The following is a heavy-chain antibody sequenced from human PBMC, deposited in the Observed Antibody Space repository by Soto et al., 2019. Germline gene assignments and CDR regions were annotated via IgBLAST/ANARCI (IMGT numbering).Heavy chain of an antibody. Sequence: PVNLSLTWTVSGVFISIDFWSWFRQPPGKELESIGYIYYSRSTNYNPSLKSRVTISVDTSKNQFSLKLSSVTAADTAVYYCARTIEMATILFDYWGQGTLVTVS. J-gene: IGHJ4*02. V-gene: IGHV4-59*08. CDR2: IYYSRST. CDR3: ARTIEMATILFDY. D-gene: IGHD5-12*01. CDR1: GVFISIDF.